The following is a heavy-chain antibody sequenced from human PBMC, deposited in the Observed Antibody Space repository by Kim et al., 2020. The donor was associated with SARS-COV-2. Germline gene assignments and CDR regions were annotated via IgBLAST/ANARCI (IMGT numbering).Heavy chain of an antibody. CDR3: ARVALIYYYGSGSYYKGYYFDY. J-gene: IGHJ4*02. CDR1: GGSFSGYY. CDR2: INHSGST. V-gene: IGHV4-34*01. D-gene: IGHD3-10*01. Sequence: SETLSLTCAVYGGSFSGYYWSWIRQPPGKGLEWIGEINHSGSTNYNPSLKSRVTISVDTSKNQFSLKLSSVTAADTAVYYCARVALIYYYGSGSYYKGYYFDYWGQGTLVTVSS.